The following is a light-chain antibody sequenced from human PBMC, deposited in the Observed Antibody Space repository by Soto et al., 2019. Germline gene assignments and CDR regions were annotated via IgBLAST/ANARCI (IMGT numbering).Light chain of an antibody. J-gene: IGKJ2*01. V-gene: IGKV3-11*01. CDR2: DAT. CDR3: QQRDSGPPYN. Sequence: EVLSTQSPVTLSLSPGERATLSCRASQSVSGYLSWYQQKPGQAPRLLIFDATNRATGVPARFSGSGSGTDFTLTISSLEPEDFAVYYCQQRDSGPPYNFGQGTKLEIK. CDR1: QSVSGY.